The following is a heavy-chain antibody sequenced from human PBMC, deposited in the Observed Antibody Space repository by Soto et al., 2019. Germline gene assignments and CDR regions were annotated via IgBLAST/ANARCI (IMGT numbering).Heavy chain of an antibody. D-gene: IGHD6-13*01. CDR2: ISAYNGNT. Sequence: QVQLVQSGAEVKKPGASVKVSCKASGYTFTSYGISWVRQAPGQGLEWMGWISAYNGNTNYAQKLQGRVTMTTDTSRRPAYLELRRVRSDDTAVYYCAGESSSSGHDYWGQGTLVTVSS. CDR1: GYTFTSYG. V-gene: IGHV1-18*01. J-gene: IGHJ4*02. CDR3: AGESSSSGHDY.